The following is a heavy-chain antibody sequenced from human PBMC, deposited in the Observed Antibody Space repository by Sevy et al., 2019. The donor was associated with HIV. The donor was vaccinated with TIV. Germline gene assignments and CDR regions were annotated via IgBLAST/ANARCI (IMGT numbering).Heavy chain of an antibody. V-gene: IGHV4-30-2*03. CDR3: ARQRKGGYGPFFDY. CDR2: IYYSGST. J-gene: IGHJ4*02. CDR1: GGSISSGGYS. D-gene: IGHD5-18*01. Sequence: SETLSLTCAVSGGSISSGGYSWSWIRQPPGKGLEWIGSIYYSGSTYYNPSLKSRVTISVDTSKNQFSLKLSSVTAADTAVYYCARQRKGGYGPFFDYWGQGTLVTVSS.